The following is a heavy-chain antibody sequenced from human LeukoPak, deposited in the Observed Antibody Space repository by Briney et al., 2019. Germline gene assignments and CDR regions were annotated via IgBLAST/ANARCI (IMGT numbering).Heavy chain of an antibody. CDR1: GGSISSGGYY. V-gene: IGHV4-31*03. CDR3: ARDVRAFHYFDY. J-gene: IGHJ4*02. CDR2: IYYSGST. Sequence: SSETLSLTCTVSGGSISSGGYYWSWIRQHPGKGLEWIGYIYYSGSTYYNPSLKSRVTISVDTSKNQFSLKLSSVTAADTAVYYCARDVRAFHYFDYWGQGTLATVSS.